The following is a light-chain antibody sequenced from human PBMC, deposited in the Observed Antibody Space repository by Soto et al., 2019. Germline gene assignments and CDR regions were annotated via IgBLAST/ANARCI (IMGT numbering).Light chain of an antibody. CDR1: QSVSNNY. CDR2: GSS. V-gene: IGKV3-20*01. Sequence: EVVLTQSPGTLSLSPGERATLSCRASQSVSNNYLAWYQQKPGQSPKLLIFGSSDRATGIPDRFSGSGSGTDFTXXISSLEPEDFAVYYCQQYGSSPPYTFGQGTKLEIK. J-gene: IGKJ2*01. CDR3: QQYGSSPPYT.